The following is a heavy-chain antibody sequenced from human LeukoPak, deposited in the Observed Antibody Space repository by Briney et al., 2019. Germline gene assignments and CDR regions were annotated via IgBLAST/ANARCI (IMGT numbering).Heavy chain of an antibody. Sequence: PGGSLRLSCAASGFTFSSYAMSWVRQAPGKGLEWGSAISGSGGSPYYADSVKGRFTISRDNSKNTLYLQMNSLRAEDTAVYYCALKDGQQLVRALDYWGQGTLVTVSS. V-gene: IGHV3-23*01. CDR1: GFTFSSYA. CDR2: ISGSGGSP. D-gene: IGHD6-13*01. CDR3: ALKDGQQLVRALDY. J-gene: IGHJ4*02.